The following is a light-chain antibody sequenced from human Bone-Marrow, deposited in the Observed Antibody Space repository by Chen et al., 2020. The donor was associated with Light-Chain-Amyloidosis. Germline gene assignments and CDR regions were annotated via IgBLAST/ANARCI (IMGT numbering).Light chain of an antibody. CDR1: DLPRKY. CDR3: QSADSSGTYEVI. CDR2: RDT. Sequence: SSELPHPPSVSVSPGQTARITCSGDDLPRKYAYWYQQKPGQASVLVIHRDTERPSGISERFSGSSSGTTATLTISGVQAEDEADYHCQSADSSGTYEVIFGGGTKLTVL. V-gene: IGLV3-25*03. J-gene: IGLJ2*01.